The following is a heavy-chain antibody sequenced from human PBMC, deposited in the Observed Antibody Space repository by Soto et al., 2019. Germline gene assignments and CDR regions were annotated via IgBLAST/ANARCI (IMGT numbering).Heavy chain of an antibody. J-gene: IGHJ4*01. V-gene: IGHV3-23*01. Sequence: PGRSLRLSCAASGFTFSSNAMNWVRQAPGKGLEWISSITGNTGRTDYADSAKGRFTVTRDNSKNILNLQMNSLRVEDTAVYYCAKDRVGGYFVPFGNWGQGTRVTVSS. CDR3: AKDRVGGYFVPFGN. CDR2: ITGNTGRT. D-gene: IGHD3-10*01. CDR1: GFTFSSNA.